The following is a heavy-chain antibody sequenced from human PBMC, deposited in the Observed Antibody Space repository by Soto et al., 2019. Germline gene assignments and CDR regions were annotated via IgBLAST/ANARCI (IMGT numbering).Heavy chain of an antibody. J-gene: IGHJ4*02. CDR2: IKDDGSTT. Sequence: PVGSLRLSCSSSVFTYSAYYMNWVRQAPGKGLEWVANIKDDGSTTFYADSVRGRFTISRDNAKKSLYLQMNSLRAEDTAVYYCASLNWVVPPTGPWGQGTLVTVSS. V-gene: IGHV3-7*03. CDR3: ASLNWVVPPTGP. CDR1: VFTYSAYY. D-gene: IGHD2-8*02.